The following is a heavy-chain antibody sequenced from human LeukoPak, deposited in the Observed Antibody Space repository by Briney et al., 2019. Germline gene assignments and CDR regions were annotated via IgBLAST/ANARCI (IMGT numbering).Heavy chain of an antibody. V-gene: IGHV3-23*01. Sequence: PGGSLRLSCAASGFTFSSYAMSWVRQAPGKGLEWVSGISGGGGSTYYADSVKGHFTISRDNSKNTLYVEMNSLRAEDTAVYYCARQTHFWREYNTRWLSWFDPWGQGTLVTVSS. CDR1: GFTFSSYA. CDR2: ISGGGGST. J-gene: IGHJ5*02. CDR3: ARQTHFWREYNTRWLSWFDP. D-gene: IGHD3-3*02.